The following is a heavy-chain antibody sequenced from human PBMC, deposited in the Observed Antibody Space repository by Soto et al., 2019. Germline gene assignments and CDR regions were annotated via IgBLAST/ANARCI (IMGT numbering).Heavy chain of an antibody. CDR2: ISHSGDII. V-gene: IGHV3-48*01. J-gene: IGHJ6*03. Sequence: PGGSLRLSCAASDFTFSTYDLSWVRQAPGKGLEWLSYISHSGDIISYADSVRGRFTISRDSAKNSLYLQMVSLRAEDTAVYYCARLSPAYYYYYMDFWGKGTTVTVSS. CDR3: ARLSPAYYYYYMDF. CDR1: DFTFSTYD.